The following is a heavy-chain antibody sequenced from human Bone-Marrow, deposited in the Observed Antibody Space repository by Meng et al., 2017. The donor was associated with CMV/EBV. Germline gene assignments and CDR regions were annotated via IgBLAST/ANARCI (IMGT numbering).Heavy chain of an antibody. J-gene: IGHJ6*02. Sequence: GGSLRLSCAASGFTFSSYGMHWVRQAPGKGLEWVAVIWYDGSNKYYADSVKGRFTISRDNSKNTLYLEMNSLRTEDTAVYYCARARVYRDTIFGVVIIGETYYYGMDVWGQGTTVTVSS. D-gene: IGHD3-3*01. V-gene: IGHV3-33*01. CDR3: ARARVYRDTIFGVVIIGETYYYGMDV. CDR2: IWYDGSNK. CDR1: GFTFSSYG.